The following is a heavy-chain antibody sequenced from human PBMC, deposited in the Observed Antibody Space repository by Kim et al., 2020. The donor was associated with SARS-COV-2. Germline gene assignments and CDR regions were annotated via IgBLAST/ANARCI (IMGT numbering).Heavy chain of an antibody. Sequence: SETLSLTCTVSGGSISSYYWSWIRQPPGKGLEWIGYIYYSGSTNYNPSLKSRVTISVDTSKNQFSLKLSSVTAADTAVYYCARGGVVVVPAAISWFDPWGQGTLVTVSS. CDR1: GGSISSYY. CDR3: ARGGVVVVPAAISWFDP. V-gene: IGHV4-59*13. J-gene: IGHJ5*02. D-gene: IGHD2-2*01. CDR2: IYYSGST.